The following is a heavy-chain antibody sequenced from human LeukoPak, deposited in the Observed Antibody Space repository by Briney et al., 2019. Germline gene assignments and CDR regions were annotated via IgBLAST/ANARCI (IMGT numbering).Heavy chain of an antibody. CDR2: IYWSDDK. CDR3: AHRRLGSMIAPPGFDC. CDR1: GFSLSTSGVG. Sequence: SGPTLVNPTQTLTLTCTFSGFSLSTSGVGVGWIRQPPGKALEWLALIYWSDDKRYSPSLKNRLTITKDTSKNQVVLTMTNMDPVDTATYYCAHRRLGSMIAPPGFDCWGQGTLVTVSS. D-gene: IGHD3-22*01. V-gene: IGHV2-5*01. J-gene: IGHJ4*02.